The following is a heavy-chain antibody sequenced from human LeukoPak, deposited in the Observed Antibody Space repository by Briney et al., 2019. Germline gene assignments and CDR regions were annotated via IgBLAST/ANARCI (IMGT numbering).Heavy chain of an antibody. CDR3: AKWRDYYGSGSSNWFDP. Sequence: GGSLRLSCAAPGFNFSSYAMSWVRQAPGKGLEWVSPISGSGGSTYYADSVKGRFTISRDNSKNTLYLQMNSLRAEDTAVYYCAKWRDYYGSGSSNWFDPWGQGTLVTVSS. V-gene: IGHV3-23*01. J-gene: IGHJ5*02. CDR2: ISGSGGST. D-gene: IGHD3-10*01. CDR1: GFNFSSYA.